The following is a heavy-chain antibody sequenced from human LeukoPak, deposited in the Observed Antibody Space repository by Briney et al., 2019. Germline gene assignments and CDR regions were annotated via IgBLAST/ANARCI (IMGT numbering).Heavy chain of an antibody. J-gene: IGHJ6*02. CDR3: ASPALGYCSSTSCSRQTYYYYGMDV. CDR2: INSDGSST. CDR1: GFTFSSYW. D-gene: IGHD2-2*01. V-gene: IGHV3-74*01. Sequence: GGSLRLSCAASGFTFSSYWMHWVRQAPGGGLVWVSRINSDGSSTSYADSVKGRFTISRDNAKNTLYLQMNSLRAEDTAVYYCASPALGYCSSTSCSRQTYYYYGMDVWGQGTTVTVSS.